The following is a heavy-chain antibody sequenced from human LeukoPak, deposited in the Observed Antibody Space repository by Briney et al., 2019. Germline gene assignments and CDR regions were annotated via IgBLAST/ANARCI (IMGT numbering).Heavy chain of an antibody. CDR2: ITNNGDNT. D-gene: IGHD2-21*02. J-gene: IGHJ3*02. V-gene: IGHV3-64D*06. CDR3: VKGVTAHQSDAFDI. Sequence: GGPLRLSCSASGFTLSSCAMHWARQAPGGGLEYVSDITNNGDNTYYADSVQGRVTISRDNSKNTLYLQMSSLRAEDTAVYYCVKGVTAHQSDAFDIWGQGTMVTVSS. CDR1: GFTLSSCA.